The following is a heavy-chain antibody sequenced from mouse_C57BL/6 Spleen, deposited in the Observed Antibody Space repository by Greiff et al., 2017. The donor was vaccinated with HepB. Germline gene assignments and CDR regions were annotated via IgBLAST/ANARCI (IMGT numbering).Heavy chain of an antibody. D-gene: IGHD1-1*01. V-gene: IGHV1-61*01. Sequence: QVQLQQPGAELVRPGSSVKLSCKASGYTFTSYWMDWVKQRPGQGLEWIGNIYPSDSETHYNQKFKDKATLTVDKSSSTAYMQLSSLTSEDSAVYYCTLYYDGSSPNYWGQGTTLTVSS. J-gene: IGHJ2*01. CDR1: GYTFTSYW. CDR2: IYPSDSET. CDR3: TLYYDGSSPNY.